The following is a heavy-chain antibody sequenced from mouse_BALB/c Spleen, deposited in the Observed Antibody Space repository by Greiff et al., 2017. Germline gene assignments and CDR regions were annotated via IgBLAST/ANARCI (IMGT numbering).Heavy chain of an antibody. V-gene: IGHV2-9*02. J-gene: IGHJ3*01. Sequence: QVQLQQSGPGLVAPSQSLSITCTVSGFSLTSYGVHWVRQPPGKGLEWLGVIWAGGSTNYNSALMSRLSISKDNSKSQVFLKMNSLQTDDTAMYYCARALYGSSSWFAYWGQGTLVTVSA. CDR2: IWAGGST. D-gene: IGHD1-1*01. CDR1: GFSLTSYG. CDR3: ARALYGSSSWFAY.